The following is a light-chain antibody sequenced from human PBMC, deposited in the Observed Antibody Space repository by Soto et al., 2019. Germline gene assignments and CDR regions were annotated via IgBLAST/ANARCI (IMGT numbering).Light chain of an antibody. CDR1: QSLLHTDGKTY. CDR3: MQSAQLPLT. V-gene: IGKV2D-29*01. Sequence: DVVMTQTPISLSVTPGQPASISCESSQSLLHTDGKTYLYWYLQKPGQPPQILIYEVSNLFSGVPYRFSGSGSGTYFTLKISRVEAEDVGVYYCMQSAQLPLTFGGGTKVEIK. CDR2: EVS. J-gene: IGKJ4*01.